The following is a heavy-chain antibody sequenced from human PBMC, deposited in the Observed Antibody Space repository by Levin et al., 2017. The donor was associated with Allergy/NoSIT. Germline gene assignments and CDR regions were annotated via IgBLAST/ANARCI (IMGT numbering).Heavy chain of an antibody. Sequence: SETLSLTCTVSGGSISSGDYYWSWIRQPPGKGLEWIGYIYYSGSTYYNPSLKSRVTISVDTSKNQFSLKLSSVTAADTAVYYCARADYGDPPGDFQHWGQGTLVTVSS. CDR1: GGSISSGDYY. CDR3: ARADYGDPPGDFQH. J-gene: IGHJ1*01. D-gene: IGHD4-17*01. V-gene: IGHV4-30-4*01. CDR2: IYYSGST.